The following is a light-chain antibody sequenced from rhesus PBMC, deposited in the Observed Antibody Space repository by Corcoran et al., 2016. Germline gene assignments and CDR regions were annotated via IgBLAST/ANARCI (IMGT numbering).Light chain of an antibody. CDR3: QQHHTYPYT. Sequence: DIQMTQSPSSLSASVGARVTITCRASQGIDTYLVWYQQKPGKAPNLLFYAASTLQSGVPSRFSGSRSGTDFTLTITNLQPEDYGTYYCQQHHTYPYTFGQGTKVDVK. CDR2: AAS. V-gene: IGKV1-25*01. J-gene: IGKJ2*01. CDR1: QGIDTY.